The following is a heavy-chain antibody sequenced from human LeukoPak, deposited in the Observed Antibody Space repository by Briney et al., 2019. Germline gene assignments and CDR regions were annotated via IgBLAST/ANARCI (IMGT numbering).Heavy chain of an antibody. V-gene: IGHV1-18*01. D-gene: IGHD2-15*01. CDR3: ARAYCSGGSCYSFDY. Sequence: ASVKVSCKASGYTFTNYGISWVRQAPGQGREWMGWISAYNGNTNYAQKLQGRVTMTTDTSTSTAYMELRSLRSDDTAVYYCARAYCSGGSCYSFDYWGQGTLVTVSS. CDR2: ISAYNGNT. J-gene: IGHJ4*02. CDR1: GYTFTNYG.